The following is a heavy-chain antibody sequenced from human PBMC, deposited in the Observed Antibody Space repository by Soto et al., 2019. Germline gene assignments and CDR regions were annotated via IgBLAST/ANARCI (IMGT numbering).Heavy chain of an antibody. J-gene: IGHJ4*02. CDR3: VRGGAFKIDY. CDR1: GFTLSSYS. D-gene: IGHD3-16*01. V-gene: IGHV3-48*02. Sequence: EVQLVESGGRLVQPGESLRLSCAASGFTLSSYSMNWARQAPGKGLEWVSYISSSSSTIYYADSVKGRFTISRDNAKNSLYLQMNSLRDEDTAVYYCVRGGAFKIDYWGQGTLVTVSS. CDR2: ISSSSSTI.